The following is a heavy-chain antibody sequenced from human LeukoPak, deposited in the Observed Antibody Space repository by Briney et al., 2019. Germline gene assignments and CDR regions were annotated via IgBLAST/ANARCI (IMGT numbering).Heavy chain of an antibody. D-gene: IGHD2-2*01. Sequence: GGSLRLSCAASGFTFSSYVMSWVRQAPGKGLEWVSAISGSGGSTYYADSVKGRFTISRDNAKNSLYLQMNSLRAEDTAVYYCARPPLYCSSTSCYAFDIWGQGTMVTVSS. J-gene: IGHJ3*02. CDR3: ARPPLYCSSTSCYAFDI. CDR2: ISGSGGST. CDR1: GFTFSSYV. V-gene: IGHV3-23*01.